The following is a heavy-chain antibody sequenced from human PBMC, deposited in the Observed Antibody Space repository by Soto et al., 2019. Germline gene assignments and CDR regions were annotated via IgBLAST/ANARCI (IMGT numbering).Heavy chain of an antibody. Sequence: PSETLSLTCAVSGGSISSSNWWSWVRQPPGKGLEWIGEIYHSGSTNYNPSLKSRVTISVDKSKNQFSLKLSSVTAADTAVYYCARDGDCGVVIPAAYNWFDPWGQGTLVTVSS. CDR3: ARDGDCGVVIPAAYNWFDP. J-gene: IGHJ5*02. D-gene: IGHD3-3*01. V-gene: IGHV4-4*02. CDR1: GGSISSSNW. CDR2: IYHSGST.